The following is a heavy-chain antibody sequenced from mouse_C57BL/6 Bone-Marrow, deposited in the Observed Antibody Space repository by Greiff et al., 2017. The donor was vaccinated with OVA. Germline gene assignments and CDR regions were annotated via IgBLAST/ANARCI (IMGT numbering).Heavy chain of an antibody. D-gene: IGHD1-1*01. CDR1: GYTFTGYW. J-gene: IGHJ3*01. V-gene: IGHV1-74*01. CDR3: AISDYGNPAWFAY. CDR2: IHPSDSDT. Sequence: VQLLQPGAELVKPGASVTVSCKASGYTFTGYWMHWVKQRPGQGLEWIGKIHPSDSDTNYNQKFKGTATLTVDKSTSTAYMQLSILTSEDAAVYYCAISDYGNPAWFAYWGQGTLVTVSA.